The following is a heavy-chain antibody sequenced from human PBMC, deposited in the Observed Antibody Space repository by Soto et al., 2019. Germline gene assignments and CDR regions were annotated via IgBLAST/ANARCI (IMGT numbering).Heavy chain of an antibody. CDR2: ISSSSSYI. Sequence: GGSLRLSCAASGFTFSSYSMNWVRQAPGKGLEWVSSISSSSSYIYYADSVKGRFTISRDNAKNSLYLQMNSLRAEDTAVYYCARGADIVVVPAAIHAFDIWGQGTMVTVSS. CDR1: GFTFSSYS. J-gene: IGHJ3*02. CDR3: ARGADIVVVPAAIHAFDI. V-gene: IGHV3-21*01. D-gene: IGHD2-2*01.